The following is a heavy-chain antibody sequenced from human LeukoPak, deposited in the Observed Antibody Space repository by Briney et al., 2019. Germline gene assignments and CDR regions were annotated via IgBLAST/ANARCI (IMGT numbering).Heavy chain of an antibody. J-gene: IGHJ4*02. CDR2: IYNRGNT. D-gene: IGHD4-17*01. Sequence: SETLSLTCTVSDDAISSGGYYWSWIRQHPGKGLEWIGYIYNRGNTYYNPSLKSRVAISVDTSKNQFSLNLNSVTAADTAVYYCARVAPYGDYTAIRYYFDYWGQGTLVTVSS. V-gene: IGHV4-31*03. CDR1: DDAISSGGYY. CDR3: ARVAPYGDYTAIRYYFDY.